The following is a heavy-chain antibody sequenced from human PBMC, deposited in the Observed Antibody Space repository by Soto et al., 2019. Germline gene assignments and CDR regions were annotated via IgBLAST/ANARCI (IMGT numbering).Heavy chain of an antibody. Sequence: ASVKVSFKASGYTFTGYYMHWVRQAPGQGLEWMGWINPNSGGTNYAQKFQGRVTMTRDTSISTAYMELSRLRSDDTAVYYCARERGGLQYYFDYWGQGTLVTVSS. D-gene: IGHD3-10*01. CDR1: GYTFTGYY. J-gene: IGHJ4*02. CDR3: ARERGGLQYYFDY. V-gene: IGHV1-2*02. CDR2: INPNSGGT.